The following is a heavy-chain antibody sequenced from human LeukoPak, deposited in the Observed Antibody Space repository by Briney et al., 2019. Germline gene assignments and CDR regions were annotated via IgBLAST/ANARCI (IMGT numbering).Heavy chain of an antibody. CDR3: TTGTYYYAGNDY. CDR1: GFTFSNAW. CDR2: IKSKTDGGTT. Sequence: GGSLRLSCAASGFTFSNAWMSWVRQAPGKGLEWVGRIKSKTDGGTTDYAAPVKGRFTISRDDSKNTLYLQMNSLKTEGTAVYYCTTGTYYYAGNDYWGQGTLVTVSS. D-gene: IGHD3-10*01. J-gene: IGHJ4*02. V-gene: IGHV3-15*01.